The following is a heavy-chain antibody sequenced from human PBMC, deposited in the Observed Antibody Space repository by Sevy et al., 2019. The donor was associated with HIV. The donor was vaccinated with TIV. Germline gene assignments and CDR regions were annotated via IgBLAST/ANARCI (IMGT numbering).Heavy chain of an antibody. CDR1: GFTFNDHA. V-gene: IGHV3-20*04. CDR3: ARNTYYLDTTGYGAFDV. CDR2: INWTGDNT. Sequence: GRSLRLSCAASGFTFNDHAMSWVRQAPGKGLEWVSSINWTGDNTGYADSVKGRFTISRDDAKKSLYLQMNSLRAEDTALYYCARNTYYLDTTGYGAFDVWGQGTMVTVSS. D-gene: IGHD3-22*01. J-gene: IGHJ3*01.